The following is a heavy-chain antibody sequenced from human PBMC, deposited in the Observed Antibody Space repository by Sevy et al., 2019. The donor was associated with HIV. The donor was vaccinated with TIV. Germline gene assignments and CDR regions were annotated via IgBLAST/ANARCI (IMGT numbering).Heavy chain of an antibody. CDR2: IWYDGTNK. CDR1: GFTFSGYG. D-gene: IGHD6-19*01. Sequence: GGSLRLSCAASGFTFSGYGMHWVRQAPGKGLEWVAVIWYDGTNKYYTDSVKGGFTISRDNSKNTLYLQMNSLRAEDTAVYYCAREHIAVSGIGYYFDDWGQGTLVTVSS. CDR3: AREHIAVSGIGYYFDD. J-gene: IGHJ4*02. V-gene: IGHV3-33*01.